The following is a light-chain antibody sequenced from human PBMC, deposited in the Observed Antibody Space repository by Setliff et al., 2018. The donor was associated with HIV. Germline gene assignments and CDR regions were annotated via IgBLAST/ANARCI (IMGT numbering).Light chain of an antibody. J-gene: IGLJ1*01. V-gene: IGLV2-23*02. CDR3: CSYGSSDTFV. CDR1: SSDVGNYNL. CDR2: EVT. Sequence: QSALTQPASVSGSPGQSITISCTGTSSDVGNYNLVSWYQQHPGKAPKLLIYEVTNRPSGVSTRFSGSKSGNTASLTISGLQADDEADYYCCSYGSSDTFVFGTGTKVTVL.